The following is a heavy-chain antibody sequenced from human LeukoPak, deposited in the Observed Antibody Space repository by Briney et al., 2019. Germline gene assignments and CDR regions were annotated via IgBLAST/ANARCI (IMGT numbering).Heavy chain of an antibody. J-gene: IGHJ2*01. CDR1: GLSFSSYD. D-gene: IGHD4-17*01. CDR3: AREMSDTVTWGWYFDL. V-gene: IGHV3-13*01. CDR2: IGTKGDT. Sequence: GGSLRLSCAASGLSFSSYDMHWVRQATGKGLEWVSAIGTKGDTYYSDSVRGRFTISRENGKNSLCLQMNSLRAGDTAVYYCAREMSDTVTWGWYFDLWGRGTLVTVSS.